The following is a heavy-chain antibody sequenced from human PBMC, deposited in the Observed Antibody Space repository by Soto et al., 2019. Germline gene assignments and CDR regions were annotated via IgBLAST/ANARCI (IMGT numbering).Heavy chain of an antibody. J-gene: IGHJ5*02. CDR3: ARLVATISGWFDP. V-gene: IGHV4-34*01. CDR2: INHSGST. Sequence: RILKPPGKGLEWIGEINHSGSTNYNPSLKSRVTISVDTSKNQFSLKLSSVTAADTAVYYCARLVATISGWFDPWGQGTLVTVSS. D-gene: IGHD5-12*01.